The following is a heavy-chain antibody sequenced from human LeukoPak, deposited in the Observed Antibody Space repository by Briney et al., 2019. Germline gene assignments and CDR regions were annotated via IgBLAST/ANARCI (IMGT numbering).Heavy chain of an antibody. CDR1: GFTFSSHG. CDR2: IWYDGSNK. Sequence: GGSLRLSCTASGFTFSSHGMHWVRQAPGKGLEWVAVIWYDGSNKYYAVFVKGRFTISRDNSKNTLYLQMNSLRAEDTAVYYCARGNGYSYGYVDYWGQGTLVTVSS. J-gene: IGHJ4*02. V-gene: IGHV3-33*08. CDR3: ARGNGYSYGYVDY. D-gene: IGHD5-18*01.